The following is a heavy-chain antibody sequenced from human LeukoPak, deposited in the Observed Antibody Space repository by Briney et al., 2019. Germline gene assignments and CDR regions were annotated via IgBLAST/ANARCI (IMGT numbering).Heavy chain of an antibody. Sequence: SETLSLTCAVYGGSFIGYYWSWIRQPPGKGPEWIGEINHSGSTNYNPSLKSRVTISVDTSKNQFSLKLSSVTAADTAVYYCARGRGYCSSTRCYHLDVWGKGTTVTVSS. V-gene: IGHV4-34*01. D-gene: IGHD2-2*01. J-gene: IGHJ6*04. CDR1: GGSFIGYY. CDR3: ARGRGYCSSTRCYHLDV. CDR2: INHSGST.